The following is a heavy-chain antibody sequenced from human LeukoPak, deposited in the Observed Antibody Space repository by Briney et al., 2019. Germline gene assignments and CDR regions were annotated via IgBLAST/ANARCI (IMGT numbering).Heavy chain of an antibody. J-gene: IGHJ6*02. V-gene: IGHV3-7*01. CDR3: AREGRTYGMDV. CDR1: GFTFSSYW. CDR2: VKQDGSEK. Sequence: GGSLRLSCAASGFTFSSYWMSWVRQAPGRGLEWVANVKQDGSEKYYVDSVKGRFTIPRDNAKNSLYLQMNSLRAEDTAVYYCAREGRTYGMDVWGQGTTVTVSS.